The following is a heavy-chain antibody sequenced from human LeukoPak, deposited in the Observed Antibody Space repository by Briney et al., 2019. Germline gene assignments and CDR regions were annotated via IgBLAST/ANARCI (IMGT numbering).Heavy chain of an antibody. J-gene: IGHJ5*02. Sequence: SETLSLTCTVSGGSISSSSYYWGWIRQPPGKGLEWIGNIYYNGSTYYNPSLKSRVTISVDTSKNQFSLKLSSVTAADTAIYYCARGGYYGSGNDFRFDPWGQGTLVTVSS. CDR2: IYYNGST. D-gene: IGHD3-10*01. CDR1: GGSISSSSYY. CDR3: ARGGYYGSGNDFRFDP. V-gene: IGHV4-39*07.